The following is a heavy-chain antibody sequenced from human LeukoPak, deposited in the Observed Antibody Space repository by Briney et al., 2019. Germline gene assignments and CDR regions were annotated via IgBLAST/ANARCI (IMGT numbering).Heavy chain of an antibody. CDR1: GGSFSGYY. D-gene: IGHD3-22*01. J-gene: IGHJ3*02. Sequence: SSETLSLTCAVYGGSFSGYYWSWIRQPPGEGLEWIGEINHSGNTYYNPTLKSRVTISVDTSKNQFSLELNSVTAADTAVYYCAREGYYDSSGSLNHDAFDIWGQGTMVTVSS. CDR3: AREGYYDSSGSLNHDAFDI. CDR2: INHSGNT. V-gene: IGHV4-34*01.